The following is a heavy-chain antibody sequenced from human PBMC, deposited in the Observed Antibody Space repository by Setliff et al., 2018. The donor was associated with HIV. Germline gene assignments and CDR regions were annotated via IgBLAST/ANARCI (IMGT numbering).Heavy chain of an antibody. CDR3: ARDRYYGSGSYYNYFDY. V-gene: IGHV4-61*09. Sequence: TSETLSLTCTVSGGSITSDAFYWTWVRQPAGKGLEWIGHIYTNGGADYNSSLKSRVTISMDAPKNQFSLKLTSVTAADTAVYYCARDRYYGSGSYYNYFDYWGQGILVTVSS. CDR1: GGSITSDAFY. D-gene: IGHD3-10*01. CDR2: IYTNGGA. J-gene: IGHJ4*02.